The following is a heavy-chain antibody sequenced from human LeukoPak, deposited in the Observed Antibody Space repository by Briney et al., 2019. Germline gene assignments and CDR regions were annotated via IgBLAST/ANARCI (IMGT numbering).Heavy chain of an antibody. CDR3: AKERVLAYCGGDCYSFYYYYGMDV. CDR1: GFTFSSYG. Sequence: GRSLRLSCAASGFTFSSYGMHWVRQAPGKGLEWVAVISYDGSNKYYADSVKGRFTISRDNSKNTLYLQMSSLRAEDTAVYYCAKERVLAYCGGDCYSFYYYYGMDVWGQGTTVTVS. V-gene: IGHV3-30*18. CDR2: ISYDGSNK. D-gene: IGHD2-21*02. J-gene: IGHJ6*02.